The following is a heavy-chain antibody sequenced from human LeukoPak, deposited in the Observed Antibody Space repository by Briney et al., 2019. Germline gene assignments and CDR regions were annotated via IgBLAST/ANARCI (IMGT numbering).Heavy chain of an antibody. V-gene: IGHV1-8*01. CDR2: MNPNSGNT. D-gene: IGHD2-15*01. Sequence: GASVKVSCKASGYTFTSYDINWVRQATGQGLEWMGWMNPNSGNTGYAQKFQGRVTMTRNTSISTAYMELSSLRSEDTAVYYCARGRRYCSGGSCRGGQYYFDYWGQGTLVTVSS. CDR1: GYTFTSYD. J-gene: IGHJ4*02. CDR3: ARGRRYCSGGSCRGGQYYFDY.